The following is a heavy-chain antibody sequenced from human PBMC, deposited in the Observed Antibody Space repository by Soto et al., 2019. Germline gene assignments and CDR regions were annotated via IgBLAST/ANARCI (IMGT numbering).Heavy chain of an antibody. CDR3: AKDLYSGYDYHQPLRF. D-gene: IGHD5-12*01. Sequence: PGGSLRLSCAASGFTFSSYAMSWVRQAPGKGLEWVSAISGSGGSTYYADSVKGRFTISRDNSKNTLYLQMNSLRAEDTAVYYCAKDLYSGYDYHQPLRFWGQGTLVTVSS. V-gene: IGHV3-23*01. CDR2: ISGSGGST. CDR1: GFTFSSYA. J-gene: IGHJ4*02.